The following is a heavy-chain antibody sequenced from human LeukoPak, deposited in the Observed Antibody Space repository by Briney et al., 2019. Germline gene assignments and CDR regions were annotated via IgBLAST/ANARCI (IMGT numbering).Heavy chain of an antibody. D-gene: IGHD1-26*01. CDR2: IYYSGST. V-gene: IGHV4-59*02. CDR1: ARSVGRSY. CDR3: ARACSGRRQHFDY. J-gene: IGHJ4*02. Sequence: SETLSLTHPVAARSVGRSYSGSIRQPPGKGLEWIGYIYYSGSTNYNPSLKSRVTISVDTYKNQFSLKLSSVTAADKAMYYCARACSGRRQHFDYWGQGTLVTVSS.